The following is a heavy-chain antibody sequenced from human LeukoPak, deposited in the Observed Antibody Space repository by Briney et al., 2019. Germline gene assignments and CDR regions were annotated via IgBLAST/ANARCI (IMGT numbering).Heavy chain of an antibody. J-gene: IGHJ4*02. CDR3: ARNDSGGYDY. V-gene: IGHV1-18*01. D-gene: IGHD2-21*01. CDR2: ISTYNGYA. CDR1: GYTLTSFG. Sequence: GASVKVSCKASGYTLTSFGISWVRQAPGQGLEWMGWISTYNGYAKYAQNVQGRVTMTTDTSTSTAYMELRSLRSDDTAVYYCARNDSGGYDYWGQGTLVTVSS.